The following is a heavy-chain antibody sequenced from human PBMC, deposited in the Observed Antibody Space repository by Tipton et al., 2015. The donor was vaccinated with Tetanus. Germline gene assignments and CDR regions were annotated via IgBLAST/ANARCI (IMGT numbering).Heavy chain of an antibody. D-gene: IGHD2-15*01. V-gene: IGHV3-11*06. CDR2: ISSISSYT. CDR1: GFTFRDYY. Sequence: SLRLSCAASGFTFRDYYMSWIRQAPGKGLEWVSYISSISSYTTYADSVKGRFTISRDNDKNSLYLQMNSPRAEDTAVYYCARGPRGSFFDDWGQGTLVTVSS. J-gene: IGHJ4*02. CDR3: ARGPRGSFFDD.